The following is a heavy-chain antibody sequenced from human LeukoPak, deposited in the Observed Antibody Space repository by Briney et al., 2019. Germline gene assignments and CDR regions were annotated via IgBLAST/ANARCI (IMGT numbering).Heavy chain of an antibody. CDR2: ISGSGANT. D-gene: IGHD2-15*01. V-gene: IGHV3-23*01. J-gene: IGHJ4*02. CDR1: GFTFSAYA. Sequence: PGGSLRLSCAGSGFTFSAYAMSWVRQAPGKGLEWVSAISGSGANTYYADSVKGRFTISRDNSKNTVYLQMNSVRAEDTAVYYCAKFGQDIVVVVAPFDYWGQGTLVTVSS. CDR3: AKFGQDIVVVVAPFDY.